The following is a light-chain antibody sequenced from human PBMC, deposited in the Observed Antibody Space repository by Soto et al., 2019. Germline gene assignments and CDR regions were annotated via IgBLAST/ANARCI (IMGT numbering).Light chain of an antibody. CDR2: SAS. J-gene: IGKJ1*01. V-gene: IGKV1-39*01. CDR3: QQTFGTPRT. Sequence: DIQMTQSPSSLSASVGDRVTITCRASENIRGYLNWYQQKSGKAPRVLIYSASNLQSGVPLRFSGTGSGTDFTLTIARLEPEDFATYYCQQTFGTPRTFGQGTKVDNK. CDR1: ENIRGY.